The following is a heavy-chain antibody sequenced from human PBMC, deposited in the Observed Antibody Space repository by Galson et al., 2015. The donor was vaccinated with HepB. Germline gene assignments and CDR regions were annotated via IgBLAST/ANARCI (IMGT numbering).Heavy chain of an antibody. Sequence: SVKVSCKASGYTFTSYGISWVRQAPGQGLEWMGWISAYNGNTNYAQKLQGRVTMTTDTSTSTAYMELRSLRSDDTAVYYCALGTYSSSWYIAFDIWGQGTMVTVSS. CDR2: ISAYNGNT. V-gene: IGHV1-18*01. CDR1: GYTFTSYG. CDR3: ALGTYSSSWYIAFDI. D-gene: IGHD6-13*01. J-gene: IGHJ3*02.